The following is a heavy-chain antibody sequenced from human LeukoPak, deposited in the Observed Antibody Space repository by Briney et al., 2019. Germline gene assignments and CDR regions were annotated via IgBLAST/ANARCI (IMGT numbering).Heavy chain of an antibody. CDR3: ARRYCSSTNCYAFDS. CDR2: ITSNSSYI. D-gene: IGHD2-2*01. J-gene: IGHJ4*02. V-gene: IGHV3-21*01. Sequence: GGSLRLSCAASGFTFNNYSMNWVRQAPGKGLEWVSSITSNSSYIYYADSVKGRFTISRDNAKNSLYLQMNSLRAEDTAVYYCARRYCSSTNCYAFDSWGQGTLVTVSS. CDR1: GFTFNNYS.